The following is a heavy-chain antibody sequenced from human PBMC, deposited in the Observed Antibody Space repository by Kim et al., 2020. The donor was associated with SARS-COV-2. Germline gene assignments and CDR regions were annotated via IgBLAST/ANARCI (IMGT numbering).Heavy chain of an antibody. CDR1: GFSFSDAT. D-gene: IGHD2-21*02. V-gene: IGHV3-48*02. CDR2: VSTISGAT. CDR3: ARSLTFFDY. J-gene: IGHJ4*02. Sequence: GGSLRLSCAASGFSFSDATMNWVRQAPGKGLEFVSHVSTISGATYYGDSVKGRFIISRDNAQNSLYLQMNSLRDEDTAVYYCARSLTFFDYWGQGTLVIVSS.